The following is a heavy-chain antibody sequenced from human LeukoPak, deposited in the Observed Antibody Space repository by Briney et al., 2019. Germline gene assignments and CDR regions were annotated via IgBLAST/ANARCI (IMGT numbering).Heavy chain of an antibody. CDR3: ARDFSGVDYFDY. D-gene: IGHD3-10*01. J-gene: IGHJ4*02. CDR2: IYSGGST. CDR1: GFADSSNY. Sequence: GGSLRLSCAVSGFADSSNYMTWVRQAPGEGLEWVSVIYSGGSTYYADSVKGRFTISRDNSENTVYLQMSSLRAEDTAVYYCARDFSGVDYFDYWGQGTLVTVSS. V-gene: IGHV3-53*01.